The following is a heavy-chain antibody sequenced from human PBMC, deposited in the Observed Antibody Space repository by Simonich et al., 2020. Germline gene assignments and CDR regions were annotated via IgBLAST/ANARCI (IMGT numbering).Heavy chain of an antibody. CDR2: IYHSGST. V-gene: IGHV4-38-2*02. D-gene: IGHD4-17*01. J-gene: IGHJ4*02. Sequence: QVQLQESGPGLVKPSETLSLTCAVSGYSISSGYYWGWIRQPPGKGLEWIGSIYHSGSTYYNPSLTSRVTISVDTSKNQFSLKLSSVTAADTAVYYCARDRDGDYDYWGQGTLVTVSS. CDR3: ARDRDGDYDY. CDR1: GYSISSGYY.